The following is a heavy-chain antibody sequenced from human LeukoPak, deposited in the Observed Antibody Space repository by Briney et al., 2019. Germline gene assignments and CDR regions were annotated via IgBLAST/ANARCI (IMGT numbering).Heavy chain of an antibody. CDR2: IIPIFGTA. J-gene: IGHJ4*02. CDR3: ASGDSDFWSGYPLYYFDY. V-gene: IGHV1-69*13. D-gene: IGHD3-3*01. CDR1: GGTFSSYA. Sequence: ASVKVSCKASGGTFSSYASSWVRQAPGQGLEWMGGIIPIFGTANYAQKFQGRVTITADESTSTAYMELSSLRSEDTAVYYCASGDSDFWSGYPLYYFDYWGQGTLVTVSS.